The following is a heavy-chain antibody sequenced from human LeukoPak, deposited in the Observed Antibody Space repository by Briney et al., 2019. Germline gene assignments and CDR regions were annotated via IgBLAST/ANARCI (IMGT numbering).Heavy chain of an antibody. CDR1: GFTLSSFT. Sequence: GGSLRLSCAASGFTLSSFTMHWVRHNPGKGLEWVAVISYDESQKWYADSVKGRFTISRDISKNTLYLEMDSLRGEDTAVYYCARAYDSSWHNFDYWGQGSLVTVSS. J-gene: IGHJ4*02. CDR2: ISYDESQK. CDR3: ARAYDSSWHNFDY. V-gene: IGHV3-30-3*01. D-gene: IGHD6-13*01.